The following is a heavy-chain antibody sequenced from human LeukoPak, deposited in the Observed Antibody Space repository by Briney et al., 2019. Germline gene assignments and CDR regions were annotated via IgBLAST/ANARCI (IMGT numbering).Heavy chain of an antibody. CDR3: ARGRGFLDV. CDR2: MNPNSGNT. V-gene: IGHV1-8*03. Sequence: GESLKISCKGSGYSFTSYWIGWVRQATGQGLEWMGWMNPNSGNTGYAQKFQGRVTITRNTSISTAYMELSSLRSEDTAVYYCARGRGFLDVWGKGTTVTVSS. J-gene: IGHJ6*04. D-gene: IGHD3-10*01. CDR1: GYSFTSYW.